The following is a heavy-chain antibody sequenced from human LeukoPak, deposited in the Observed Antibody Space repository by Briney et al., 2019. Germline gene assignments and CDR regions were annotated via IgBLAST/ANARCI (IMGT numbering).Heavy chain of an antibody. CDR3: AKDLKHRGKAILLIVVVVAATDLNAFDI. CDR2: ISGSGGST. J-gene: IGHJ3*02. Sequence: QTGGSLRLSCAASGFTFSSYAMSWVRQAPGKGLEWVSAISGSGGSTYYADSVKGRFTISRDNSKNTLYLQMNSLRAEDTAVYYCAKDLKHRGKAILLIVVVVAATDLNAFDIWGQGTMVTVSS. CDR1: GFTFSSYA. D-gene: IGHD2-15*01. V-gene: IGHV3-23*01.